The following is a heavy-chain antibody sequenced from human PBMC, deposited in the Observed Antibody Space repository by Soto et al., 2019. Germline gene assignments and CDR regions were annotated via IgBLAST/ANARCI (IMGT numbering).Heavy chain of an antibody. CDR2: SSATGAGT. V-gene: IGHV3-23*01. CDR3: ATSWGSSSWYPPFDY. CDR1: GFTFSSYG. J-gene: IGHJ4*02. Sequence: GGSLRLSCAASGFTFSSYGMTWVRQAPGKGLEWVSFSSATGAGTYYADSVKGRFTISRDNSNNTLYLQMTSLRADDTAVYYCATSWGSSSWYPPFDYWGQGTLVTVSS. D-gene: IGHD6-13*01.